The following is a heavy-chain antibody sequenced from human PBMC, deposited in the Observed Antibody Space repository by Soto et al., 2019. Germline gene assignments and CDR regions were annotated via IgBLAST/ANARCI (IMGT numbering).Heavy chain of an antibody. J-gene: IGHJ4*02. CDR1: GFTFDDYA. CDR3: AKDIGSCSGGSCYYFDY. CDR2: ISWNSGSI. D-gene: IGHD2-15*01. Sequence: EVQLVESGGGLVQPGRSLRLSCAASGFTFDDYAMHWVRQAPGKGLEWVSGISWNSGSIGYADSVKGRFTISRDNAKNSLYLQMNSLRAEDTALYYCAKDIGSCSGGSCYYFDYWGQGTLVTVSS. V-gene: IGHV3-9*01.